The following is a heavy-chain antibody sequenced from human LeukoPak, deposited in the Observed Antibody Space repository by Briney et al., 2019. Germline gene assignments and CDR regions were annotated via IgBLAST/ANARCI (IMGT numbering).Heavy chain of an antibody. CDR1: GGSIRSYY. D-gene: IGHD2-15*01. CDR2: IYYSGST. J-gene: IGHJ4*02. V-gene: IGHV4-59*08. Sequence: SETLSLTCTVSGGSIRSYYWSWIRQPPGKGLEWIGYIYYSGSTNYNPSLKSRVTISVDTSKNQFSLKLSSVTAADTALYYCARQTPYLYFDNWGQGTLVTVSS. CDR3: ARQTPYLYFDN.